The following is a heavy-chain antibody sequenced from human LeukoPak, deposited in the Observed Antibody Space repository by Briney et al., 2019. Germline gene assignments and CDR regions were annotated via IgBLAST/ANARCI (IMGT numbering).Heavy chain of an antibody. CDR1: GFTFSSYW. CDR2: IKQDGSEK. Sequence: GGSLRLSCAASGFTFSSYWMSWVRQAPGKGLEWVANIKQDGSEKYYVDSVKGRFTISRDNAKNSLYLQMNSLRAEDTAVYYCARDALTADDFWSGYHDYWGQGTLVTVSS. CDR3: ARDALTADDFWSGYHDY. J-gene: IGHJ4*02. V-gene: IGHV3-7*01. D-gene: IGHD3-3*01.